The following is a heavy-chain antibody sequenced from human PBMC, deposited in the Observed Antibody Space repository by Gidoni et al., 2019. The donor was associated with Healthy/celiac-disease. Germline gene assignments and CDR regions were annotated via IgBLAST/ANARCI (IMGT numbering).Heavy chain of an antibody. CDR3: ARDLGGEDY. CDR1: GYTFTSYY. CDR2: INTSGGST. V-gene: IGHV1-46*01. D-gene: IGHD2-21*01. Sequence: QVQLVQSGAEVKKPGASVKVSCKASGYTFTSYYMHWVRQAPGQVLEWMGIINTSGGSTSDAQKFKGRVNMTRDTSTSTVYMELSSLRSEDTAVYYCARDLGGEDYWGQGTLVTVSS. J-gene: IGHJ4*02.